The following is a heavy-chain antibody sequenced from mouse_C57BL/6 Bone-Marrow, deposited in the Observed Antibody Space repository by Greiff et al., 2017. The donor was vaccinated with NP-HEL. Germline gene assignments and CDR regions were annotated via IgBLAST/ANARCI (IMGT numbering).Heavy chain of an antibody. CDR3: ARLGVKGY. CDR2: IYPGSGNT. CDR1: GYTFTDYY. Sequence: QVQLQQSGAELVRPGASVKLSCKASGYTFTDYYINWVKQRPGQGLEWIARIYPGSGNTYYNEKFKGKATLTAEKSSSTAYMQLSSLTSEDTAVYFCARLGVKGYWGQGTTLTVSS. D-gene: IGHD2-2*01. V-gene: IGHV1-76*01. J-gene: IGHJ2*01.